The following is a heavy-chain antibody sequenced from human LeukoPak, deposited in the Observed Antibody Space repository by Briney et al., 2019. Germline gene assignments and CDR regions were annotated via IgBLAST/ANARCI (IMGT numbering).Heavy chain of an antibody. CDR3: ANDYSRDY. Sequence: GGSLRLSCAASGFPFHTFGMSWVRQAPGKGLEWVSSISAGSDSTDYADSVKGRFTISRDNSKNTLYLQMNSLRAEDTALYYCANDYSRDYWGQGTLVTVSS. V-gene: IGHV3-23*01. CDR1: GFPFHTFG. D-gene: IGHD2-15*01. J-gene: IGHJ4*02. CDR2: ISAGSDST.